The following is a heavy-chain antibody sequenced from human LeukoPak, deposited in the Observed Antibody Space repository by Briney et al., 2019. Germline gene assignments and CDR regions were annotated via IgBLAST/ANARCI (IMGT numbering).Heavy chain of an antibody. CDR3: ARGSPGDGSGSYYPYYFDY. Sequence: PSETLSLTCAVYGGSFSGYYWSWIRQPPGKGLEWIGEINHSGSTNYNPSLKSRVTISVDTSKNQFSLKLSSVTAADTAVYYCARGSPGDGSGSYYPYYFDYWAREPWSPSPQ. V-gene: IGHV4-34*01. D-gene: IGHD3-10*01. CDR2: INHSGST. J-gene: IGHJ4*02. CDR1: GGSFSGYY.